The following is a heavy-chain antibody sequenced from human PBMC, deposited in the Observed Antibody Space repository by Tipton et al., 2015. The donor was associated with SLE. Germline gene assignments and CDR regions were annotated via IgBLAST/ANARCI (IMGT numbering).Heavy chain of an antibody. D-gene: IGHD3-3*01. CDR1: GGSISSGGYY. CDR3: ARVSGVPALYYFDY. Sequence: TLSLTCTVSGGSISSGGYYWSWIRQHPGKGLEWIGYIYYSGSTYYNPSLKSRVTISVDTSKNQFSLKLSSVTAADTAVYYCARVSGVPALYYFDYWGQGPLVTVSS. J-gene: IGHJ4*02. V-gene: IGHV4-31*03. CDR2: IYYSGST.